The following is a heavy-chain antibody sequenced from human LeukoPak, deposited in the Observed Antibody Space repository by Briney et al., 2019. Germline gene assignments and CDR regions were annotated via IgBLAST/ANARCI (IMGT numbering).Heavy chain of an antibody. CDR3: ARAPGVAVAGTAPFDY. D-gene: IGHD6-19*01. CDR2: TYYRSKWYN. V-gene: IGHV6-1*01. J-gene: IGHJ4*02. Sequence: SQTLSLTCAISGDSVSSNSAAWNWIRQSPSRGLEWLGRTYYRSKWYNDYAVSVKSRITINPDTSKNQFSLQLNSVTPEDTAVYYCARAPGVAVAGTAPFDYWGQGTLVTVFS. CDR1: GDSVSSNSAA.